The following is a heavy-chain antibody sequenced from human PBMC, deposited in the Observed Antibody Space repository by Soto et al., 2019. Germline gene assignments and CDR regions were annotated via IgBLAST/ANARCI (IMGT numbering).Heavy chain of an antibody. CDR1: GDSVSKNSAT. V-gene: IGHV6-1*01. Sequence: PSPTLSLTCAISGDSVSKNSATWNWIRQSPARGLEWLGRTYYRSKWYNDYAVSVKSRITINPDTSKNQFSLQLNSVTPEDTAVYFCARGSLRGGNWYFDLWGRGTLVTSPQ. CDR3: ARGSLRGGNWYFDL. CDR2: TYYRSKWYN. D-gene: IGHD3-16*01. J-gene: IGHJ2*01.